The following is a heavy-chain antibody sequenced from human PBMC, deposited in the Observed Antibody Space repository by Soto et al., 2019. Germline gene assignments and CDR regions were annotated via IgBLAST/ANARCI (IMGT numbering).Heavy chain of an antibody. CDR2: IYYSGST. CDR3: ARLVVVVAATHDAFDI. V-gene: IGHV4-39*01. Sequence: SETLSLTCTVSGGSISSSSYYWGWIRQPPGKGLEWIGSIYYSGSTYYNPSLKSRVIISVVTSKNQFSLKLSSVTAADTAVYYCARLVVVVAATHDAFDIWGQGTMVTVSS. D-gene: IGHD2-15*01. J-gene: IGHJ3*02. CDR1: GGSISSSSYY.